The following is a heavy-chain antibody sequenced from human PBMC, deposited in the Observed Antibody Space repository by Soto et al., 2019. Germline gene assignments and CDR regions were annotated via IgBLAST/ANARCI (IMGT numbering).Heavy chain of an antibody. CDR3: AISSGYYYYPYYFDY. CDR2: IYPGDSAT. J-gene: IGHJ4*02. Sequence: EVQLVQSGAEVKKPGESLKISCKCSGYSFTSYWIGWVRQMPGKGLEWVGIIYPGDSATRYSPSFQGQVTNSADKSISTAYLQWSSLKASDTAMYYCAISSGYYYYPYYFDYWGQGTLVTVSS. V-gene: IGHV5-51*01. D-gene: IGHD3-22*01. CDR1: GYSFTSYW.